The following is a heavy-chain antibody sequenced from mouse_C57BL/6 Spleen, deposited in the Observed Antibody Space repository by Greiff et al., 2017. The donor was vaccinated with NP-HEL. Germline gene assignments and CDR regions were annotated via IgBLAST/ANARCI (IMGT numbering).Heavy chain of an antibody. V-gene: IGHV5-17*01. CDR3: ARSPLTY. J-gene: IGHJ2*01. CDR2: ISSGSSTI. Sequence: VQLKESGGGLVKPGGSLKLSCAASGFTFSDYGMHWVRQAPEKGLEWVAYISSGSSTIYYADTVKGRFTNSRDNAKNTLFLQMTGLRSEDTAMYYCARSPLTYWGQGATLTVSS. CDR1: GFTFSDYG.